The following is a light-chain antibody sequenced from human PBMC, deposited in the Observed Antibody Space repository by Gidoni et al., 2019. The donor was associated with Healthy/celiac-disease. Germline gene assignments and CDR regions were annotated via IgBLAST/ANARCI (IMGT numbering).Light chain of an antibody. CDR2: AAS. J-gene: IGKJ2*01. V-gene: IGKV1-39*01. CDR1: QSISSY. Sequence: ITCRASQSISSYLNWYQQKPGKAPKLLIYAASSLQSGVPSRFSGSGSGTDFPLTISSLQPEDFATYYCQQSYSTPYTFGKGTKLEIK. CDR3: QQSYSTPYT.